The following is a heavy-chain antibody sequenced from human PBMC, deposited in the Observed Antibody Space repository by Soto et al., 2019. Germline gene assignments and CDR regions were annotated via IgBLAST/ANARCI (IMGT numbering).Heavy chain of an antibody. CDR1: GGSISSYY. D-gene: IGHD1-7*01. Sequence: QVQLQESGPGLVKPSETLSLTCTVSGGSISSYYWSWIRQPPGKGLEWIGYIYYSGSTNYNPSLKSRVTISVDTSKNQFSLKLSSVTAADTAVYYCARTINWNYVGYFDYWGQGTLVTVSS. J-gene: IGHJ4*02. V-gene: IGHV4-59*01. CDR3: ARTINWNYVGYFDY. CDR2: IYYSGST.